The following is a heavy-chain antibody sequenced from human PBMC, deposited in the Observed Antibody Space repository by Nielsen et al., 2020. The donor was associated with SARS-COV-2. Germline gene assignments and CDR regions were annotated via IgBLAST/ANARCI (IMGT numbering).Heavy chain of an antibody. CDR1: GGSISSGGYY. J-gene: IGHJ6*01. CDR3: AREHTWYYYGSGSYYKPCGMDV. CDR2: IYYSGST. D-gene: IGHD3-10*01. Sequence: SETLSLTCTVSGGSISSGGYYWSWIRQHPGKGLEWIGYIYYSGSTYYNPSLKSRVTISVDTSKNQFSLKLSSVTAADTAVYYCAREHTWYYYGSGSYYKPCGMDVWGQGTTVTVSS. V-gene: IGHV4-31*03.